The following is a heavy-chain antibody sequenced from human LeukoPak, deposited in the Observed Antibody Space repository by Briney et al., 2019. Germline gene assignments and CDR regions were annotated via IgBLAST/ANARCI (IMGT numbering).Heavy chain of an antibody. V-gene: IGHV1-69*06. D-gene: IGHD4-17*01. Sequence: SVKVSCKASGYTFTNYAISWVRQAPGQGLEWMGGIIPIFGTANYAQKFQGRVTITADKSTSTAYMELSSLRSEDTAVYYCARGMSDYGDYYYMDVWGKGTTVTVSS. CDR2: IIPIFGTA. CDR3: ARGMSDYGDYYYMDV. J-gene: IGHJ6*03. CDR1: GYTFTNYA.